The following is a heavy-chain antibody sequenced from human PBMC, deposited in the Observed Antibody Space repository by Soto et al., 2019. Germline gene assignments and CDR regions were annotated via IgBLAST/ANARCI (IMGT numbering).Heavy chain of an antibody. D-gene: IGHD3-10*01. CDR2: FDPEDGET. CDR3: ATAAGYGSGSYYHYGMDV. Sequence: ASVKVSCKVSGYTLTELSMHWVRQAPGKGLEWMGGFDPEDGETIYAQKFQGRVTMTEDISTDTAYMELSSLRSEDTAVYYCATAAGYGSGSYYHYGMDVWGQGTTVTVSS. CDR1: GYTLTELS. J-gene: IGHJ6*02. V-gene: IGHV1-24*01.